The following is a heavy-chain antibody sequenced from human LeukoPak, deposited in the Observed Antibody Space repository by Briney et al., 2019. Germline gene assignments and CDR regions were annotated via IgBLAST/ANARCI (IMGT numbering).Heavy chain of an antibody. CDR2: IIPIFGTA. J-gene: IGHJ4*02. D-gene: IGHD3-3*01. CDR3: ARGLRFVASLDY. Sequence: ASVKVSCKASGGTFSSYAISWVRQAPGQGLEWMGGIIPIFGTANYAQKFQGRVTITADESTSTAYMELSSLRSEDTAVYYCARGLRFVASLDYWGQGTSVTVSS. CDR1: GGTFSSYA. V-gene: IGHV1-69*01.